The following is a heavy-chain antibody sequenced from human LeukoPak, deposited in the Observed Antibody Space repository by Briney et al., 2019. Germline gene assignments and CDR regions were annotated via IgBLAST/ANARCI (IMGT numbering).Heavy chain of an antibody. J-gene: IGHJ6*03. V-gene: IGHV3-20*04. CDR1: GFTFSSYW. D-gene: IGHD6-6*01. Sequence: SGGSLRLSCAASGFTFSSYWMHWVRQAPGKGLEWVSGINWNGGSTGYADSVKGRFTISRDNAKNSLYLQMNSLRADDTALYYCARDRIAARSYMDVWGKGTTVTVSS. CDR3: ARDRIAARSYMDV. CDR2: INWNGGST.